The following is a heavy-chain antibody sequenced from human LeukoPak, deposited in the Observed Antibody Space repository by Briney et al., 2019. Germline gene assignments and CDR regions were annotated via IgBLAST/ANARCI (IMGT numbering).Heavy chain of an antibody. CDR2: IYYNGAT. D-gene: IGHD6-19*01. CDR1: GGSITSDY. V-gene: IGHV4-59*08. J-gene: IGHJ4*02. CDR3: ARHSSGLYYFHY. Sequence: SETLSLTCTVSGGSITSDYWTWIRQPPTKGLEWIGYIYYNGATSYNPSLKSRVTMSLDTSKKHFSLKMTSVTAADTAIYYCARHSSGLYYFHYWGQGTLVTVSS.